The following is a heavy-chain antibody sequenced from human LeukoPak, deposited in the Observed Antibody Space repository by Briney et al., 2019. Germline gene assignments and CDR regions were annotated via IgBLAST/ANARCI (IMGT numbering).Heavy chain of an antibody. Sequence: RSETLSLTCAVYGGSFSGYYWSWIRQPPGKGLEWIGEINHSGSTNYNPSLKSRVTISVDTSKNQFSLKLNSVTAADTAVYYCARGLGLSLRGSGSYRFDYWGQGTLVTVSS. CDR2: INHSGST. V-gene: IGHV4-34*01. CDR3: ARGLGLSLRGSGSYRFDY. D-gene: IGHD3-10*01. J-gene: IGHJ4*02. CDR1: GGSFSGYY.